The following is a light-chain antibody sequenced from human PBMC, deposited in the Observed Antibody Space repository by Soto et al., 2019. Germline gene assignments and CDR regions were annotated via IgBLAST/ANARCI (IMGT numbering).Light chain of an antibody. CDR2: EVN. Sequence: QSALTQPRSVSGSPGQSVTISCTGTSSDVGDSSHVSWYQLHPGKAPKLMIYEVNNRPSGVPDRFSGSKSGSTASLTISGLQAEDEAEYYCCLSPGSLTWLFGGGTKVTVL. V-gene: IGLV2-11*01. CDR1: SSDVGDSSH. CDR3: CLSPGSLTWL. J-gene: IGLJ3*02.